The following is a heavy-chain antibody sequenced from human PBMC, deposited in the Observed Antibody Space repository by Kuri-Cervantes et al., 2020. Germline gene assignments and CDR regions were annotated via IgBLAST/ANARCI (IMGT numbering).Heavy chain of an antibody. V-gene: IGHV4-34*01. CDR3: ASGTSMIHLRKRGYYGMDV. CDR1: GFTFSYAW. D-gene: IGHD3-22*01. J-gene: IGHJ6*02. CDR2: INHSGST. Sequence: SQTLSLTCAASGFTFSYAWMNWIRQPPGKGLEWIGEINHSGSTNYNPSLKSRVTISVDTSKNQFSLKLSSVTAADTAVYYCASGTSMIHLRKRGYYGMDVWGQGTTVTVSS.